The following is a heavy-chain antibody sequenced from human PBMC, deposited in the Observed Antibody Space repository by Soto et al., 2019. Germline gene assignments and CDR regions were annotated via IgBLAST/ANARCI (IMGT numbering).Heavy chain of an antibody. D-gene: IGHD2-8*01. J-gene: IGHJ4*02. Sequence: PSETLSLTCAVYGGSFSGYYWSWIRQPLGKGLEWIGEINHSGSTNYNPSLKSRVTISVDTSKNQFSLKLSSVTAADTAVYYCARENIVLMVYAAFDYWGQGTLVTVSS. CDR1: GGSFSGYY. CDR3: ARENIVLMVYAAFDY. V-gene: IGHV4-34*01. CDR2: INHSGST.